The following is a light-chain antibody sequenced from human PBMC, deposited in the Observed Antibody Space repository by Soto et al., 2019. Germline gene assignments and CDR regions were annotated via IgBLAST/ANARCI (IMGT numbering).Light chain of an antibody. CDR1: QNIGTW. V-gene: IGKV1-5*03. J-gene: IGKJ4*01. CDR3: QRHETYPLV. Sequence: DRQMTQSPSTLSASVGDRVTITCRASQNIGTWVTWYQQKPGKAPKLLIYRASTLEIGVTSRFSGSASGTEFTLTISSLQPDDFATYYCQRHETYPLVVGGGTKLEIQ. CDR2: RAS.